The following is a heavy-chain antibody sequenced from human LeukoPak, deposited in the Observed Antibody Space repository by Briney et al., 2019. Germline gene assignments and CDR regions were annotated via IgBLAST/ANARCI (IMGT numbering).Heavy chain of an antibody. CDR3: AREVGGVDCSGGSCYVDY. CDR1: GFTFSSYS. D-gene: IGHD2-15*01. V-gene: IGHV3-21*01. J-gene: IGHJ4*02. Sequence: GGSLRLSCAASGFTFSSYSMNWVRQAPGKGLEWVSSISSSSSYIYYADSVKGRFTISRDNAKNSLYLQMNCLRAEDTAVYYCAREVGGVDCSGGSCYVDYWGQGTLVTVSS. CDR2: ISSSSSYI.